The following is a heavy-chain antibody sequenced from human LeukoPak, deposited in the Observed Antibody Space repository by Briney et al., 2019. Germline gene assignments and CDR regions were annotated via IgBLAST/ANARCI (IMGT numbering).Heavy chain of an antibody. J-gene: IGHJ4*02. CDR3: ARAVAAARHDY. CDR2: INHSGST. V-gene: IGHV4-34*01. CDR1: GGSFSGYY. D-gene: IGHD6-13*01. Sequence: KPSETLSLTCAVYGGSFSGYYWSWIRQPPGKGLEWIGEINHSGSTNYNPSLKSRVTISVDTSKNQFSLKLSSVTAADTAVYYCARAVAAARHDYWGQGTLATVSS.